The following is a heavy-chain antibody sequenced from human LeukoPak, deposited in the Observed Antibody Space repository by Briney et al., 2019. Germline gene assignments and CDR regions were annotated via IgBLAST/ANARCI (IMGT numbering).Heavy chain of an antibody. J-gene: IGHJ6*02. CDR2: ISGSGGST. CDR1: GFTFSSYA. CDR3: AKDQFTVTTRDYYYGMDV. Sequence: GGSLRLSCAASGFTFSSYAMSWVRQAPGEGLEWVSAISGSGGSTYYADSVKGRFTISRDNSKNTLYLQMNSLRAEDTAVYYCAKDQFTVTTRDYYYGMDVWGQGTTVTVSS. D-gene: IGHD4-17*01. V-gene: IGHV3-23*01.